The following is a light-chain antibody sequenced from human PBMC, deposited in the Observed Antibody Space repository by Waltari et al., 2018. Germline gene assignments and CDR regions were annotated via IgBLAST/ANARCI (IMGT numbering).Light chain of an antibody. Sequence: QSVLTQPPSVSGTPGQRVTISCSGSTSNIGAGHDVHWYQHLPGTAPKLLIYGHTNRPSAVPDRFSGSKSGTSASLAITGLQADDEADYFCQSFDNMLSGGVVFGGGTKLAVL. CDR2: GHT. CDR1: TSNIGAGHD. CDR3: QSFDNMLSGGVV. V-gene: IGLV1-40*01. J-gene: IGLJ2*01.